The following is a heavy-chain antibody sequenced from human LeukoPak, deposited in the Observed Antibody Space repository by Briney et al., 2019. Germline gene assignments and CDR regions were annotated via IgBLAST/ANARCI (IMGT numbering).Heavy chain of an antibody. CDR2: INNGGENT. V-gene: IGHV3-21*04. D-gene: IGHD3-16*02. CDR1: GFAFNRYG. Sequence: GGSLRLSCVPSGFAFNRYGMTWFRQAPGQGLEWVSTINNGGENTHYADSVRGRFTISRDNAKNSLYLQMNSLRAEDTALYYCAKDMGLRLGELSFLFDYWGQGTLVTVSS. J-gene: IGHJ4*02. CDR3: AKDMGLRLGELSFLFDY.